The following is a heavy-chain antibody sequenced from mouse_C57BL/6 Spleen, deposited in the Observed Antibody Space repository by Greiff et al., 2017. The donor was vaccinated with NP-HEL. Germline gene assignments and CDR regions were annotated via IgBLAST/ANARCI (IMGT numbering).Heavy chain of an antibody. CDR3: ARDGYYVFDY. Sequence: QVHVKQSGAELVKPGASVKISCKASGYAFSSYWMNWVKQRPGKGLEWIGQIYPGDGDTNYNGKFKGKATLTADKSSSTAYMQLSSLTSEDSAVYFCARDGYYVFDYWGQGTTLTVSS. V-gene: IGHV1-80*01. J-gene: IGHJ2*01. CDR2: IYPGDGDT. D-gene: IGHD2-3*01. CDR1: GYAFSSYW.